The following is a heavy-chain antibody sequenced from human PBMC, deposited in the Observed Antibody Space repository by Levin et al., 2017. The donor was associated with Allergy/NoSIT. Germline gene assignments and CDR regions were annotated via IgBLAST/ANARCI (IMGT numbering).Heavy chain of an antibody. Sequence: GALRLSCAASGFTFRNYYMHWVRQVPGKGLVWVSRITSDGSTTNYADSVKGRFTISRDNAENTLYLQMNSLRADDTALYYCAKGGCSSTSCLDHWGQGTLVTVSS. CDR2: ITSDGSTT. CDR1: GFTFRNYY. CDR3: AKGGCSSTSCLDH. D-gene: IGHD2-2*01. V-gene: IGHV3-74*01. J-gene: IGHJ4*02.